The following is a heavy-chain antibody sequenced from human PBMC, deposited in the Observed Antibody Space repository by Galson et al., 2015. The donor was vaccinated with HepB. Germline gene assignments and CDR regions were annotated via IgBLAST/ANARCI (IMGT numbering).Heavy chain of an antibody. V-gene: IGHV4-59*08. Sequence: ETLSLTCSVSGVSIDSYIWTWIRQPPGKGLEWIGDISYSERPNYKPSLGSRVSMSVDTSKNQFSLTLRSVTAADTAVYYCARHPFTGSEPLSWGQGTLVIVSS. CDR3: ARHPFTGSEPLS. D-gene: IGHD3-10*01. J-gene: IGHJ5*02. CDR2: ISYSERP. CDR1: GVSIDSYI.